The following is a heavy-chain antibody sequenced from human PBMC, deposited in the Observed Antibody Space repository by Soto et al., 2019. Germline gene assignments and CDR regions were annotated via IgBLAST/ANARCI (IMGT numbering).Heavy chain of an antibody. J-gene: IGHJ6*02. D-gene: IGHD2-15*01. CDR1: GFTFSSYA. CDR2: ISYDGSNK. Sequence: GGSLRLSCAASGFTFSSYAMHWVRQAPGKGLEWVAVISYDGSNKYYADSVKGRFTISRDNSKNTLYLQMNSLRAEDTAVYYCAREDIVVVVAATPYYYYGMDVWGQGTTVTVSS. CDR3: AREDIVVVVAATPYYYYGMDV. V-gene: IGHV3-30-3*01.